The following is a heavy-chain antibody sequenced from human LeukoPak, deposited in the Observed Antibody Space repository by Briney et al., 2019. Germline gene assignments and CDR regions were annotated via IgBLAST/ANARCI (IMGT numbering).Heavy chain of an antibody. CDR3: ARERYGNYN. CDR1: GFTFSSYG. V-gene: IGHV3-7*03. D-gene: IGHD4-11*01. CDR2: IKEDGSVK. Sequence: GGSLGLSCAASGFTFSSYGMHWVRQAPGKGLEWVANIKEDGSVKNYVDSVKGRFTISRDNAKNSLFLQMNSLRAEDTAVYYCARERYGNYNWGQGTLVTVS. J-gene: IGHJ4*02.